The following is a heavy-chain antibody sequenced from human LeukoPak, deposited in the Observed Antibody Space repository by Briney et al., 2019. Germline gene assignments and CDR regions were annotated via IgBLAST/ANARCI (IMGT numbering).Heavy chain of an antibody. V-gene: IGHV4-30-2*01. CDR3: ARAPMIRGVALLGY. Sequence: SETLSLTCTVSGGSISSGGYYWSWIRQPPGKGLEWIGYIYHSGSTYYNPSLKSRVTISVDTSKNQFSLKLRSVTAADTAVYYCARAPMIRGVALLGYWGQGTLVTVSS. J-gene: IGHJ4*02. D-gene: IGHD3-10*01. CDR2: IYHSGST. CDR1: GGSISSGGYY.